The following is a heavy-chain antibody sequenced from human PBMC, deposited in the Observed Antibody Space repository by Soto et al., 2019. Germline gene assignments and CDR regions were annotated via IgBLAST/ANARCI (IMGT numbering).Heavy chain of an antibody. CDR3: AKAPRFLEWFFLDV. CDR2: ISGSGGST. CDR1: GFTFSSYA. V-gene: IGHV3-23*01. Sequence: GVSLRLSCAASGFTFSSYAMSWVRQAPGKGLEWVSAISGSGGSTYYADSVKGRFTISRDNSKNTLYLQMNSLRAEDTAVYYCAKAPRFLEWFFLDVWGQGTTVTVS. J-gene: IGHJ6*02. D-gene: IGHD3-3*01.